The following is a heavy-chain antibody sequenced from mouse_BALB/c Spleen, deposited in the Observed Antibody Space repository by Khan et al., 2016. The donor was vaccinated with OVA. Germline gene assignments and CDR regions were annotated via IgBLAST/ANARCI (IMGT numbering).Heavy chain of an antibody. D-gene: IGHD2-1*01. J-gene: IGHJ1*01. Sequence: EVELVESGGGLVPPGGSRKLSCAASGFTFSSFGMHWVRQAPKKGLEWVAYMSSGSSTIYYVDTVKGRFTISSDNPKNTLFLQMTSLRSEDTAMYYCARSGGNFHWYFDVWGAGTTVTVSS. V-gene: IGHV5-17*02. CDR2: MSSGSSTI. CDR1: GFTFSSFG. CDR3: ARSGGNFHWYFDV.